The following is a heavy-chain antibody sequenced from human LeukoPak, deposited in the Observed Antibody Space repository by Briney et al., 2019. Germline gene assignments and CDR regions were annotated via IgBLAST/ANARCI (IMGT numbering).Heavy chain of an antibody. CDR1: GFTFSSYG. CDR2: ISYDGSNK. J-gene: IGHJ4*02. Sequence: PGRSLRLSCAASGFTFSSYGMHWVRQAPGKGLEWVAVISYDGSNKYYADSVKGRSTISRDNSKNTLYLQMNSLRAEDTAVYYCAKDLGGWYDYWGQGTLVTVSS. D-gene: IGHD6-19*01. V-gene: IGHV3-30*18. CDR3: AKDLGGWYDY.